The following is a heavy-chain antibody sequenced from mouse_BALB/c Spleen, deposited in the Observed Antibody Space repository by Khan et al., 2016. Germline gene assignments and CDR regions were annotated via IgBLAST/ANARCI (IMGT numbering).Heavy chain of an antibody. Sequence: VQLQQSGAELVKPGASVKLSCTASGFNIKDTYMHWVKQRPEQGLEWLGRIDPANGNTKYDPKFQGKATIAAATSSNTAYLQLSSRTSEDTGVCYWSRKLEYDIDYWGQGTTLTVPS. V-gene: IGHV14-3*02. J-gene: IGHJ2*01. D-gene: IGHD2-14*01. CDR3: SRKLEYDIDY. CDR1: GFNIKDTY. CDR2: IDPANGNT.